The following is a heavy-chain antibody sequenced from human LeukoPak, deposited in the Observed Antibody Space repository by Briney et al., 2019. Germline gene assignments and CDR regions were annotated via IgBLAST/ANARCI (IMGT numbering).Heavy chain of an antibody. CDR1: GYTFTGYY. CDR3: ARGDSDLDFDY. J-gene: IGHJ4*02. Sequence: ASVKVSCKASGYTFTGYYMHWVRQAPGQGLEWMGRINPNSGGTSYAQKFQGRVTMTRDTSISTAYMELSRLRSDDTAVYYCARGDSDLDFDYWGQGTLVTVSS. CDR2: INPNSGGT. D-gene: IGHD5-18*01. V-gene: IGHV1-2*06.